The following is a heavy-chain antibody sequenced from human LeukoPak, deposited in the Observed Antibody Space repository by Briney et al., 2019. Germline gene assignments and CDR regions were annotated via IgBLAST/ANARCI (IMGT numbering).Heavy chain of an antibody. CDR2: INPSCGST. Sequence: SVKVSCKASGYTFTSYYMHWVRQAPGQGLEWMGIINPSCGSTSYAQKFQGRVTMTRDMSTSTVYMELSRLRSEDTAVYYCASSSWYRFAFDIWGQGTMVTVSS. V-gene: IGHV1-46*01. CDR1: GYTFTSYY. J-gene: IGHJ3*02. CDR3: ASSSWYRFAFDI. D-gene: IGHD6-13*01.